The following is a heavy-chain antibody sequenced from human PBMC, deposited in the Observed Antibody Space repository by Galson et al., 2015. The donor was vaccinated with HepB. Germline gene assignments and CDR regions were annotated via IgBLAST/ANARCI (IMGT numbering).Heavy chain of an antibody. CDR1: GGSISSSSYY. D-gene: IGHD3-22*01. J-gene: IGHJ3*02. V-gene: IGHV4-39*01. CDR3: ARLPHYYDSSGCAFDI. Sequence: SETLSLTCTVSGGSISSSSYYWGWIRQPPGKGLEWIGSIYYSGSTYYNPSLKSRVTISVDTSKNQFSRKLSSVTAADSAVYYCARLPHYYDSSGCAFDIWGQGTMVTVSS. CDR2: IYYSGST.